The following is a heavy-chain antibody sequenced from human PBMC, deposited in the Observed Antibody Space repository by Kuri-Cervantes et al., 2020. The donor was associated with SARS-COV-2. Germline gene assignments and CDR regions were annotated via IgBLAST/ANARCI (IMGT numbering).Heavy chain of an antibody. CDR2: IWHDGSNS. J-gene: IGHJ5*02. D-gene: IGHD2/OR15-2a*01. CDR1: GFTSNNYG. CDR3: ARDAQVYSNSNAPLYNWFDP. V-gene: IGHV3-33*07. Sequence: GGSLRLSCVASGFTSNNYGMFWVRQAPGKGLEWVAAIWHDGSNSYYSESVKGRFTISRDNSKNTLYLQMNTLRVEDTAVYYCARDAQVYSNSNAPLYNWFDPWGQGTLVTVSS.